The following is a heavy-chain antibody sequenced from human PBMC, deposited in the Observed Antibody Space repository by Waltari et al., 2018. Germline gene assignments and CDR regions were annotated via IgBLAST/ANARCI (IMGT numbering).Heavy chain of an antibody. CDR3: GRDRVRGLYLDS. J-gene: IGHJ4*02. Sequence: QLRLQESGPGLVSPSGTLSLTCDVSGYSVCSTYWWSWVRQSPGKGLEWIGQVHGSGKTNYNPSFASRVSVSLHTPANQFSLTVTSATAADTAVYYCGRDRVRGLYLDSWGQGTLVTVSP. CDR2: VHGSGKT. CDR1: GYSVCSTYW. V-gene: IGHV4-4*02.